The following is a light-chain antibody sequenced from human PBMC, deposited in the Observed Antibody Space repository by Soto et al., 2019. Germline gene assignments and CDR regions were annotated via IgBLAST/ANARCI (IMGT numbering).Light chain of an antibody. CDR2: TNN. Sequence: QSVLPQPPSASGTPGQRITISCSGSNSNIGSNTVHWYQLVPGTAPNLLMYTNNQRHSGLPDRFSRSKSGTSASLAISGLQFEDEADYYCASWDDSMSAPVFGTGTQGPVL. V-gene: IGLV1-44*01. CDR3: ASWDDSMSAPV. CDR1: NSNIGSNT. J-gene: IGLJ1*01.